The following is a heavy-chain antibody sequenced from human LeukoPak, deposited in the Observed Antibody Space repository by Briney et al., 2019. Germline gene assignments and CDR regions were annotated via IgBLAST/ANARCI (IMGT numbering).Heavy chain of an antibody. CDR3: ARAYYYDSKGSFDY. J-gene: IGHJ4*02. V-gene: IGHV3-9*01. D-gene: IGHD3-22*01. Sequence: GGSLRLSCAASGFTFDDYAMHWVQQARGKGLEWVSGISWNSGSIDYADSVKGRFTISRDNAKNSLYLQMNSLRAEDTALYYCARAYYYDSKGSFDYWGQGTLVTVSS. CDR1: GFTFDDYA. CDR2: ISWNSGSI.